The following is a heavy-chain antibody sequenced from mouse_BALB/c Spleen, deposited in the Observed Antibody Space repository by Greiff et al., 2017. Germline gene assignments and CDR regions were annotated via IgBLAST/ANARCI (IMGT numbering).Heavy chain of an antibody. CDR3: ARGYYDYDGRPWDY. D-gene: IGHD2-4*01. CDR1: GYAFTNYL. CDR2: INPGSGGT. V-gene: IGHV1-54*01. Sequence: VQLQQSGAELVRPGTSVKVSCKASGYAFTNYLIEWVKQRPGQGLEWIGVINPGSGGTNYNEKFKGKATLTADKSSSTAYMQLSSLTSDDSAVYFCARGYYDYDGRPWDYWGQGTTLTVSS. J-gene: IGHJ2*01.